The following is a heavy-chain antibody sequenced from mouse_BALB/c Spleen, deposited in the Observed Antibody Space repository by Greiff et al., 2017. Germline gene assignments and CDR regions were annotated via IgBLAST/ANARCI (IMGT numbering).Heavy chain of an antibody. CDR3: ARDRGGYDVSGPFAY. V-gene: IGHV3-6*02. D-gene: IGHD2-2*01. Sequence: EVQLQESGPGLVKPSQSLSLTCSVTGYSITSGYYWNWIRQFPGNKLEWMGYISYDGSNNYNPSLKNRISITRDTSKNQFFLKLNSVTTEDTATYYCARDRGGYDVSGPFAYWGQGTLVTVSA. CDR2: ISYDGSN. J-gene: IGHJ3*01. CDR1: GYSITSGYY.